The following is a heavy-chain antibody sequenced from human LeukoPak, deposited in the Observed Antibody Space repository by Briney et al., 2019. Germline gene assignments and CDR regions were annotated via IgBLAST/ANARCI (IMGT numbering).Heavy chain of an antibody. V-gene: IGHV4-38-2*02. CDR2: IYHSGTT. CDR3: ARGKATTTVFDY. Sequence: SETLSLTCTVSGYSISSGYFWGWIRQPPGKGLEWIGSIYHSGTTYYNPSLKSRVTISVDTSKNQFSLKLSSVTAADTAVYYCARGKATTTVFDYWGQGTLVTVSS. CDR1: GYSISSGYF. D-gene: IGHD5-24*01. J-gene: IGHJ4*02.